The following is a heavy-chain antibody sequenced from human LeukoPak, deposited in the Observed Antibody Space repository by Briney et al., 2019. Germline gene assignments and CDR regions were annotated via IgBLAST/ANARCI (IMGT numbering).Heavy chain of an antibody. CDR2: IIPIFGTA. CDR3: AGGREHDY. D-gene: IGHD1-26*01. CDR1: VGTCSSYA. V-gene: IGHV1-69*01. J-gene: IGHJ4*02. Sequence: GASVKVSCKASVGTCSSYAISWGRLAPGQGLEWMGGIIPIFGTANYAQKFQGRVTITADESTSTAYMELSSLRSEDTAVYYCAGGREHDYWGQGTLVTVSS.